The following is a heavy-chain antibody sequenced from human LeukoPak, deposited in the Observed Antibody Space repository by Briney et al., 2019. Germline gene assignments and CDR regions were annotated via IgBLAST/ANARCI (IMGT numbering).Heavy chain of an antibody. D-gene: IGHD6-13*01. Sequence: SETLSLTCTVSGGSISSYYWTWIRQPPGKGLEWIGYIYYSGSTNYNPSLKSRVTISVDTSKNQLSLKLSSVTTADTAVYYCARRDSSSWSFDYWGQGTLVTVSS. CDR1: GGSISSYY. CDR3: ARRDSSSWSFDY. V-gene: IGHV4-59*01. CDR2: IYYSGST. J-gene: IGHJ4*02.